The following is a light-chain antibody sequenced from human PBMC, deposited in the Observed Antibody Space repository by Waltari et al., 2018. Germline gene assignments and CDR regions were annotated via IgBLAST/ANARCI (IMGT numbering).Light chain of an antibody. J-gene: IGKJ4*01. CDR3: QQYNKWPLT. CDR1: QSISIS. V-gene: IGKV3-15*01. CDR2: DAS. Sequence: EVVLTQSPATLSVSPGERATLSCRASQSISISLAWYQQKPGQAPRLLIYDASSRATVIPARFSGSGSRTEFTLSISNLQSEDFAVYYCQQYNKWPLTFGGGTRVEIK.